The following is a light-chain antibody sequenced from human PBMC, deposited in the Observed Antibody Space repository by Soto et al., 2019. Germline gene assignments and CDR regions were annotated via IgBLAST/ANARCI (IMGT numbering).Light chain of an antibody. CDR1: SSDVGGYNY. J-gene: IGLJ2*01. CDR3: SSYTSSRGVV. CDR2: DVS. Sequence: QSALTQPASVSGSPGQSITISCTGTSSDVGGYNYVSWYQQHPGKAPKLMIYDVSTRPSGVSNRFSGSKSGNTASLTISGLQAEDEADYYCSSYTSSRGVVFGGGTKVTVL. V-gene: IGLV2-14*01.